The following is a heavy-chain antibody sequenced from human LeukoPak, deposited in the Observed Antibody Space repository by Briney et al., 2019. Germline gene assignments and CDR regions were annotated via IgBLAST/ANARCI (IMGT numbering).Heavy chain of an antibody. CDR1: GFASSNAW. CDR3: TTDIWTSRRGDY. D-gene: IGHD3/OR15-3a*01. V-gene: IGHV3-15*01. CDR2: IKTKTEGGTT. J-gene: IGHJ4*02. Sequence: GGSLRLSCAPSGFASSNAWMNWVRQAPGKGLEWLGHIKTKTEGGTTDYAAPVKGRFSVSSDDSKNMVYLQMNSLTTEDTAVYYCTTDIWTSRRGDYWGRGTLVTVSS.